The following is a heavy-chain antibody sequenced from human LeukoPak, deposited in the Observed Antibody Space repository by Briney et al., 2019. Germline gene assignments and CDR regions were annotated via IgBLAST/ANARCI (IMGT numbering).Heavy chain of an antibody. CDR1: GFTFSSYW. CDR2: INSDGSST. V-gene: IGHV3-74*01. CDR3: ERDARYRDGTSPDY. J-gene: IGHJ4*02. Sequence: GGSLRLSCAASGFTFSSYWMHWVRQAPGKGLVWVSRINSDGSSTSYADSVKGRFTISRDNAKNTLYLQMNSLRGEDTAVYYCERDARYRDGTSPDYWAQGPLVIVSS. D-gene: IGHD5-24*01.